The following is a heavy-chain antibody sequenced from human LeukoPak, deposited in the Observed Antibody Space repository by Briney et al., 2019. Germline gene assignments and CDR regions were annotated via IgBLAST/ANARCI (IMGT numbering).Heavy chain of an antibody. CDR2: INHSGST. CDR3: ARHPLRGAYNC. CDR1: GGSFSGYY. D-gene: IGHD3-16*01. J-gene: IGHJ4*02. Sequence: PSETLSLTCAVYGGSFSGYYWSWIRQSPGKGLEWIGEINHSGSTNYNPSLKSRVTISVDTSRNRFSLNLSSVTAADTAIYYCARHPLRGAYNCWGQGTLVTVSS. V-gene: IGHV4-34*01.